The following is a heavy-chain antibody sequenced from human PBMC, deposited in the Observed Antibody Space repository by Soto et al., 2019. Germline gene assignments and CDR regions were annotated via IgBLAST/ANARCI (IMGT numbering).Heavy chain of an antibody. D-gene: IGHD3-3*01. J-gene: IGHJ4*02. CDR3: ARVYYDFWSGYYTAGERPPPPGDY. Sequence: QVQLVQSGAEVKKPGASVKVSCKASGYTFTGYYMHWVRQAPGQGLEWMGWINPNSGGTNYAQKFQGRVTMTRDTSISTAYMELSRLRSDDTAVYYCARVYYDFWSGYYTAGERPPPPGDYWGQGTLVTVSS. CDR1: GYTFTGYY. CDR2: INPNSGGT. V-gene: IGHV1-2*02.